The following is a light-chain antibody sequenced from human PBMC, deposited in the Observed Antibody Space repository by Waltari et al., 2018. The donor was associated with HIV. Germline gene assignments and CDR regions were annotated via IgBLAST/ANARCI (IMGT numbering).Light chain of an antibody. Sequence: SALTQPPSVSAAPSQGVTNYCPGSTPNLGDNALHWYQQPPGNAPKLTINYDGLLPSGVPDRFSGSKSGTAASLALSVPQSEDEADYYCASAWCDSLNRPVFGGGTKLTVL. CDR2: YDG. CDR1: TPNLGDNA. CDR3: ASAWCDSLNRPV. V-gene: IGLV1-36*01. J-gene: IGLJ2*01.